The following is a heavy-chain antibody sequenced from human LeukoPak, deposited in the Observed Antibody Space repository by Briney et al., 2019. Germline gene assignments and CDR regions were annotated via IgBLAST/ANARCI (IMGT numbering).Heavy chain of an antibody. CDR1: GGSISSSSYY. V-gene: IGHV4-39*01. CDR2: IYYSGST. J-gene: IGHJ4*02. CDR3: ARHGVGATSPPYYFDY. D-gene: IGHD1-26*01. Sequence: SETLSLTCTVSGGSISSSSYYWGWIRQPPGTGLEWIGSIYYSGSTYYNPSLKSRVTISVDTSKNQFSLKLSSVTAADTAVYYCARHGVGATSPPYYFDYWGQGTLVTVSS.